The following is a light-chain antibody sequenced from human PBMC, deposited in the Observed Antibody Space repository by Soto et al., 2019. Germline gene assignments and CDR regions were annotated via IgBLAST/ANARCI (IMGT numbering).Light chain of an antibody. CDR3: CSYAGTNTFV. V-gene: IGLV2-23*01. CDR1: SSDVGSYNL. Sequence: QSALTQPASVSGSPGQSITISCTGTSSDVGSYNLVSWYQQHPGKAPKLMIYEGNKRPSGVSHRFSGSKSATTASLTIAGLQTEDEADYYCCSYAGTNTFVFGAGTKLTVL. CDR2: EGN. J-gene: IGLJ1*01.